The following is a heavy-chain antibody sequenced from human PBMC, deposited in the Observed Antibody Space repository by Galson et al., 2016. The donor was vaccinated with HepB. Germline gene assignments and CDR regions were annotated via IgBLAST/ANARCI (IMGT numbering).Heavy chain of an antibody. CDR1: GFTFSDYA. Sequence: SLRLSCAASGFTFSDYAMSWVRQAPGKGLEWVSGIDARGGTYYADSVTGRFAVSGDNSKNTVYLQMNSLRPDDTAVYYCVQDYVRPGFSGSFPLDYWGQGTLVTVSS. CDR3: VQDYVRPGFSGSFPLDY. J-gene: IGHJ4*02. V-gene: IGHV3-23*01. D-gene: IGHD1-26*01. CDR2: IDARGGT.